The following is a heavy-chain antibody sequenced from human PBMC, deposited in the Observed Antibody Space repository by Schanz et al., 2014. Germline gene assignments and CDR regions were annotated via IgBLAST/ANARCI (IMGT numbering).Heavy chain of an antibody. V-gene: IGHV1-69*08. CDR1: GGTFGRYT. CDR3: TGEKGVRGGGVWKVNWFDP. CDR2: NIHVLGVT. D-gene: IGHD3-10*01. Sequence: QVQLVQSGAAVKKPGSSVNVSCEASGGTFGRYTISWLRQAPGQGLEWMGRNIHVLGVTNYAQKFQGRLAITVDQSKTTASMELSSLRSEDTAVYYCTGEKGVRGGGVWKVNWFDPWGQGTLVTVSS. J-gene: IGHJ5*02.